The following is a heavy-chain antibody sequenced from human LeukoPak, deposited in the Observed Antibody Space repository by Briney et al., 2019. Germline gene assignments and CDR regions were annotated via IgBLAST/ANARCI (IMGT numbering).Heavy chain of an antibody. V-gene: IGHV4-39*07. CDR3: ASVYYDSSGYPRVGFDY. CDR2: INHSGST. Sequence: PSETLSLTCTVSGGSISSSSYYWGWIRQPPGKGLEWIGEINHSGSTNYNPSLKSRVTISVDTSKNQFSLKLSSVTAADTAVYYCASVYYDSSGYPRVGFDYWGQGTLVTVSS. CDR1: GGSISSSSYY. J-gene: IGHJ4*02. D-gene: IGHD3-22*01.